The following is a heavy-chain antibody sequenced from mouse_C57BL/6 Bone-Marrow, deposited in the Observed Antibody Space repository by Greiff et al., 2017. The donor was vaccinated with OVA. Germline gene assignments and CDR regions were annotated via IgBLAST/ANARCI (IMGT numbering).Heavy chain of an antibody. V-gene: IGHV1-64*01. CDR3: ARDPTVVDWYFDV. CDR2: IHPNSGST. J-gene: IGHJ1*03. D-gene: IGHD1-1*01. CDR1: GYTFTSYW. Sequence: VQLQQPGAELVKPGASVKLSCKASGYTFTSYWMHWVKQRPGQGLEWIGMIHPNSGSTNYNEKFKSKATLTVDKSSSTAYMQLSSLTSEDSAVYYCARDPTVVDWYFDVWGTGTTVTVSS.